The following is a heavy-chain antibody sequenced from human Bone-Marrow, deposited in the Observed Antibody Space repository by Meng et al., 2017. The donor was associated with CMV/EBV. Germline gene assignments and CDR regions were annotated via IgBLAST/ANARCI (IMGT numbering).Heavy chain of an antibody. CDR2: ISYDGNNK. V-gene: IGHV3-30-3*01. CDR3: AKDLTGDNAFDV. CDR1: GFTFSSYA. D-gene: IGHD1-26*01. J-gene: IGHJ3*01. Sequence: GESLKISCAASGFTFSSYAMHWVRQAPGKGLEWVAVISYDGNNKYFADSVKGRFTISRDNSKNTLYLQMNSLRPEDTAVYYCAKDLTGDNAFDVWGQGTMVTVSS.